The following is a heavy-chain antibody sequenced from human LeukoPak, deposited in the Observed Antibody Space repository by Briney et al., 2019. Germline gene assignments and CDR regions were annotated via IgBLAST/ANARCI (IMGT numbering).Heavy chain of an antibody. CDR1: GFTFSSYA. J-gene: IGHJ4*02. CDR2: ISGSGGST. V-gene: IGHV3-23*01. D-gene: IGHD4-23*01. CDR3: AKEGMTMVVTGWYYFDY. Sequence: GGSLRLSCAASGFTFSSYAMSWVRQAPGKGLEWVSAISGSGGSTYYADSVKGRFTISRDNSKNTLYLQMNSLRAEDSAVYYCAKEGMTMVVTGWYYFDYWGQGTLVTVSS.